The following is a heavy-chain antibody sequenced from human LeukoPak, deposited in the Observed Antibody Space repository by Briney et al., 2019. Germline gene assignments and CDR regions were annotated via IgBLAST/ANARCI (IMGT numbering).Heavy chain of an antibody. CDR2: IIPIFGTA. CDR1: GGTFSSYA. Sequence: ASVKVSCKASGGTFSSYAISWVRQAPGQGLEWMGGIIPIFGTANYAQKFQGRVTITADESTSTAYMELSSLRSEDTAVYYCATSRGYSYGPEDYFDYWGQGTLVTVSS. CDR3: ATSRGYSYGPEDYFDY. J-gene: IGHJ4*02. D-gene: IGHD5-18*01. V-gene: IGHV1-69*01.